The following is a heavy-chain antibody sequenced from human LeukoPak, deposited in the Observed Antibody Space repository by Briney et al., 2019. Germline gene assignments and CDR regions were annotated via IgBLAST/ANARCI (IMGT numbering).Heavy chain of an antibody. Sequence: PGGSLRLSCATSGFIFGDYRMHWVRQAPGKGLVWVSRINSDGSGTDYAESVKGRFTISRDNAKNTLYLHMSSLRVEDTAVYYCARDTNGLTWGQGTLVTVSS. J-gene: IGHJ5*02. D-gene: IGHD1-1*01. V-gene: IGHV3-74*01. CDR1: GFIFGDYR. CDR3: ARDTNGLT. CDR2: INSDGSGT.